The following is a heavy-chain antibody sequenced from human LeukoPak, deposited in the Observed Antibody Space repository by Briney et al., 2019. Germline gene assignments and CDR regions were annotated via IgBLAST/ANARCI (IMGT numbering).Heavy chain of an antibody. D-gene: IGHD3-3*01. CDR3: ARDQGFSYYYYYMDV. Sequence: PSETLSLTCAVYGGSFSGYYWSWIRQPPGKGLEWIGEINHSGSTNYNPSLKSRVTISVDTSKNQFSLNLSSVTAADTAVHYCARDQGFSYYYYYMDVWGKGTTVTVSS. J-gene: IGHJ6*03. V-gene: IGHV4-34*01. CDR2: INHSGST. CDR1: GGSFSGYY.